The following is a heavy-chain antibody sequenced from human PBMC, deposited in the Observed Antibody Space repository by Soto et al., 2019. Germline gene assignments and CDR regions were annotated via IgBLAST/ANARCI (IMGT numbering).Heavy chain of an antibody. CDR2: IYHSGST. CDR1: GGSISSGGYS. D-gene: IGHD5-18*01. J-gene: IGHJ4*02. CDR3: ARGWGKDTPMTA. Sequence: QLQLQESGSGLVKPSQTLSLTCAVSGGSISSGGYSWSWIRQPPGKGLGWIGYIYHSGSTYYNPARKSRVTISVDRSKNQFSLKLSSVTAADTAVYYCARGWGKDTPMTAWGQGTLVTVSS. V-gene: IGHV4-30-2*01.